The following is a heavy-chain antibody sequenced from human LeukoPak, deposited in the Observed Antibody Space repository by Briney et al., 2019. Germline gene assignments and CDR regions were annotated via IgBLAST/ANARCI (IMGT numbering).Heavy chain of an antibody. Sequence: GRSLRLSCAASGFTFSSYAMHWVRQAPGKGLEWVAVISYDGSNKYYADSVKGRFTISRDNSKNTLYLQMNSLRAEDTAVYYCARDRYSSSLHGIDYWGQGTLVTVSS. J-gene: IGHJ4*02. CDR1: GFTFSSYA. CDR2: ISYDGSNK. V-gene: IGHV3-30-3*01. D-gene: IGHD6-13*01. CDR3: ARDRYSSSLHGIDY.